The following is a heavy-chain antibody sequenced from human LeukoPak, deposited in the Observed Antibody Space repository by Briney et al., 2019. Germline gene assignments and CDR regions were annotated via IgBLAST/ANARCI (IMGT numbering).Heavy chain of an antibody. V-gene: IGHV4-39*01. CDR1: GGSISSSRYY. CDR3: ARLDSSAYYIAFDI. Sequence: SDTLSLTCTVAGGSISSSRYYWGWIRQPPGTGLEWIGSIDYSGSTYYNPSLKSRVTISVDTSKNQFSLKLSSVTAADTAVYNCARLDSSAYYIAFDIWGQGTMVTVSS. D-gene: IGHD3-22*01. CDR2: IDYSGST. J-gene: IGHJ3*02.